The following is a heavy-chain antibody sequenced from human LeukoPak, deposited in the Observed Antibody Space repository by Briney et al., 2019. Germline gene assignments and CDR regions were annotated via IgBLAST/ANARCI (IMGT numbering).Heavy chain of an antibody. Sequence: GGSLRLSCAASGFTFSSYAMHWVRQAPGKGLEWVAVISYDGSNKYYADSVKGRFTISRDNSKNTLYLQMNSLRAEDTAVYYCATRYDILTGYPPVDYWGQGTLVTVSS. V-gene: IGHV3-30-3*01. CDR1: GFTFSSYA. D-gene: IGHD3-9*01. CDR3: ATRYDILTGYPPVDY. J-gene: IGHJ4*02. CDR2: ISYDGSNK.